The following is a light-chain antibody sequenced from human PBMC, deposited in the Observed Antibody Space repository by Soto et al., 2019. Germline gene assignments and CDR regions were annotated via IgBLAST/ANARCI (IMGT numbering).Light chain of an antibody. Sequence: IVMTQSPATLSVSPGERVTLSCRASQSVSNNYLAWYQQKPGQAPRLLIYGASNRATGIPDRFSGSGSGTDFTLTISRLEPEDFAVYYCQQYGSSGTFGQGTKVDIK. CDR1: QSVSNNY. J-gene: IGKJ1*01. CDR2: GAS. V-gene: IGKV3-20*01. CDR3: QQYGSSGT.